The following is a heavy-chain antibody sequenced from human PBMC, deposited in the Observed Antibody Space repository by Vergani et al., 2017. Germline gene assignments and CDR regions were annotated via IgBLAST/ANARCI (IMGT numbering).Heavy chain of an antibody. CDR3: ARHSTVEWLVKLGWIDP. Sequence: QLQLQESGPGLVKPSATLSLTCSVSGASIRSSNYYWGWIRQPPGKGLVWIASIYYSGSTYYHPSLKSRVTLSVDTSKNQFSLKLSSVTAADTDVYFCARHSTVEWLVKLGWIDPWGQGTLVTVSS. J-gene: IGHJ5*02. D-gene: IGHD6-19*01. CDR1: GASIRSSNYY. CDR2: IYYSGST. V-gene: IGHV4-39*01.